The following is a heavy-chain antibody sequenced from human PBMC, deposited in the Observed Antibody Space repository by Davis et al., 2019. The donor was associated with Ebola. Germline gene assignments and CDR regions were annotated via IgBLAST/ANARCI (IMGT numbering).Heavy chain of an antibody. Sequence: GESLKISCSASGFTFSFYSMHWARQAPGRRLEYVSAISGDGETTYYVDSVKGRFTISRDNSKNTLHLQMTTLRVEDMGVYYCVKAHGAGFDPLHIWGQGTMVTVSS. CDR3: VKAHGAGFDPLHI. CDR1: GFTFSFYS. CDR2: ISGDGETT. J-gene: IGHJ3*02. D-gene: IGHD3-10*01. V-gene: IGHV3-64D*08.